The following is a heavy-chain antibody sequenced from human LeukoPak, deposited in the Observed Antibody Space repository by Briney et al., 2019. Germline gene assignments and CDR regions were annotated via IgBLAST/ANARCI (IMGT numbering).Heavy chain of an antibody. D-gene: IGHD6-19*01. V-gene: IGHV1-2*02. Sequence: ASVKVSCKASGYTFTGYYMHWVRQAPGQGLEWVGWINPNSGGTNYAQKFQGRVAMTRDTSISTAYMELSRLRSDDTAVYYCARVPVADTPYFDYWGQGTLVTVSS. J-gene: IGHJ4*02. CDR1: GYTFTGYY. CDR3: ARVPVADTPYFDY. CDR2: INPNSGGT.